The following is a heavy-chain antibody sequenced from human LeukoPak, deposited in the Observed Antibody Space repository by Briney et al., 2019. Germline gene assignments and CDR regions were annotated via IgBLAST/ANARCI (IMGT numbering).Heavy chain of an antibody. CDR3: ARMLTEEPASDDAFDI. V-gene: IGHV1-69*05. D-gene: IGHD1-14*01. Sequence: SGKVSCKASGGTFNIYAISWVRQAPGQGLESMVGIIPIFGTANYAQKFQGRVTITTDESTSTAYMELSSLRSEDTAVYYCARMLTEEPASDDAFDIWGQGTMVTVSS. CDR1: GGTFNIYA. J-gene: IGHJ3*02. CDR2: IIPIFGTA.